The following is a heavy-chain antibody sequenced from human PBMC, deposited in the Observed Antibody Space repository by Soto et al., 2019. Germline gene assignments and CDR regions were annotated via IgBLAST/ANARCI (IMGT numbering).Heavy chain of an antibody. Sequence: QVQLVQSGAEVKKPGASVRVSCKASGYSFTTYGVTXXXXXXXXXLEWMGWISTYNGDTRVAQQHQGRVTLTTDTSTNAAHMXXRXXXXXXXXXXXXXXXXXXXXXXXYWGQGTLVTVSS. CDR1: GYSFTTYG. CDR3: XXXXXXXXXXXY. V-gene: IGHV1-18*01. CDR2: ISTYNGDT. J-gene: IGHJ4*02.